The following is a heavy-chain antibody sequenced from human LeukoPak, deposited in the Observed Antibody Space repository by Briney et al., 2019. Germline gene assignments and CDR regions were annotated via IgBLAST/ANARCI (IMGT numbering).Heavy chain of an antibody. CDR3: ARAHSGSYYWFDP. V-gene: IGHV3-21*01. CDR1: GFTFSSYS. CDR2: ISSSSSYI. J-gene: IGHJ5*02. Sequence: PGGSLRLSCAASGFTFSSYSMNWVRQAPGKGLEWVSSISSSSSYIYYADSVKGRFTISRDNAKNTLYLQMNSLRAEDTAVYYCARAHSGSYYWFDPWGQGTLVTVSS. D-gene: IGHD1-26*01.